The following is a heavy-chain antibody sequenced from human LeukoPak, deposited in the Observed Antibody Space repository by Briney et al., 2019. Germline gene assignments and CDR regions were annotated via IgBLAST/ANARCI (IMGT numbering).Heavy chain of an antibody. Sequence: PSETLSLTCNVSGGSISISSSYWTWIRQPPGKGLEWIGYFYYSGSINYSPSLRSRVTISGDTSKNQFSLKLTFVTAADTAVYYCARAQWLLDGYYFDYWGQGALVTVSS. D-gene: IGHD6-19*01. CDR2: FYYSGSI. CDR1: GGSISISSSY. CDR3: ARAQWLLDGYYFDY. J-gene: IGHJ4*02. V-gene: IGHV4-61*05.